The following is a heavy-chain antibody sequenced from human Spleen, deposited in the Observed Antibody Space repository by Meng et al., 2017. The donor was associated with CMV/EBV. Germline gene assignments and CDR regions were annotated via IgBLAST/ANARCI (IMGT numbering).Heavy chain of an antibody. Sequence: GGSLRLSCAASGFTFTRYSMTWVRQAPGKGLEWVSSISPTGSNIYYADSVKGRFTISRDNAKNSLYLQMNSLRVDDTAMYYCVPSTGTNYVGYYVSWGQGTLVTVSS. CDR3: VPSTGTNYVGYYVS. CDR1: GFTFTRYS. CDR2: ISPTGSNI. V-gene: IGHV3-21*01. D-gene: IGHD4/OR15-4a*01. J-gene: IGHJ5*02.